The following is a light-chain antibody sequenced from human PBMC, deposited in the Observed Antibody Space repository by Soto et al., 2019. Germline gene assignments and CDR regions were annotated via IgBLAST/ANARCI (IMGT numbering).Light chain of an antibody. CDR2: GAS. Sequence: ESVLTQSPGTLSLSPGERATLSCRASQSVSSSFLAWYQLKPGQAPRLLIYGASSRATGIPDRFSGSGSGTDFTLTISSLEPEDFAVYYCQQYDSLPRTFGQGTKVEIK. CDR1: QSVSSSF. V-gene: IGKV3-20*01. J-gene: IGKJ1*01. CDR3: QQYDSLPRT.